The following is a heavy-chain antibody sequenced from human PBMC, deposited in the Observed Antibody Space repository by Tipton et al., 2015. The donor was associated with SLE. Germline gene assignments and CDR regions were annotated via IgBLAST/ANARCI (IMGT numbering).Heavy chain of an antibody. Sequence: QSGAEVKKPGASVKVSCKSSGYTFTDDFLHWVRQVPGQGLEWMGWINPNSGGTNYAQKFQGRVTMTRDTSITTAYMELSSLRSDGTALYYCARSSGYDLYGAYFYYHMDVWGKGTTVTVSS. CDR1: GYTFTDDF. V-gene: IGHV1-2*02. CDR2: INPNSGGT. D-gene: IGHD5-12*01. J-gene: IGHJ6*03. CDR3: ARSSGYDLYGAYFYYHMDV.